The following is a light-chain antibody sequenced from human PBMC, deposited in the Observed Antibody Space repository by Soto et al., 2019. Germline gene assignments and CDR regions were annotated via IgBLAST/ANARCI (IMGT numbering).Light chain of an antibody. J-gene: IGKJ1*01. CDR3: QQYGSSPPT. Sequence: EIVLTQSPGTLSLSPGERATLSCRASQSVSGSYLAWYQQKPGQAPRLLIYGASSRATGTPDRFSGSGSGTDFTLTINRLEPEDFALYYCQQYGSSPPTFGQGTKVDIK. CDR1: QSVSGSY. V-gene: IGKV3-20*01. CDR2: GAS.